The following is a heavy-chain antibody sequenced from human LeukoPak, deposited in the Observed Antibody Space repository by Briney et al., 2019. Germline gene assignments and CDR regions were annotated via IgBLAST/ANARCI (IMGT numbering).Heavy chain of an antibody. CDR3: ARHSRYYDSSGYTFDP. CDR2: IYPGDSHT. V-gene: IGHV5-51*01. CDR1: GYSFASYW. J-gene: IGHJ5*02. D-gene: IGHD3-22*01. Sequence: GESLKISCKGSGYSFASYWIAWVRQMPGKGLEWMGIIYPGDSHTRYSPSFQGQVTISADKSISTAYLQWSSLKASDTAMYYCARHSRYYDSSGYTFDPWGQGTLVTVSS.